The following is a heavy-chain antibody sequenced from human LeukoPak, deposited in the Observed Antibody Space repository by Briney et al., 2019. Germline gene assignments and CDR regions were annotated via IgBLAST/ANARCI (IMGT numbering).Heavy chain of an antibody. CDR1: GYTFTGYY. V-gene: IGHV1-2*02. Sequence: ASVKVSCKASGYTFTGYYMHWVRQAPGQGLEWMGWINPNSGGTNYAQKFQGRVTMTRDTSISTAYMELSRLRSDDTAVYYCARDWVYYSPRRPVRGVIIGYWGQGTLVTVSS. CDR2: INPNSGGT. D-gene: IGHD3-10*01. CDR3: ARDWVYYSPRRPVRGVIIGY. J-gene: IGHJ4*02.